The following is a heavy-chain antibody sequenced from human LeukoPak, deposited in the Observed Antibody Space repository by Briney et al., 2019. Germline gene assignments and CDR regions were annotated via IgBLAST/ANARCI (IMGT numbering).Heavy chain of an antibody. CDR2: ISSSGSTI. V-gene: IGHV3-11*01. J-gene: IGHJ3*02. CDR1: GFTFSDYY. D-gene: IGHD2-8*01. CDR3: ARDGDPPYGVRGAFVI. Sequence: GGSLRLSCAASGFTFSDYYMSWIRQAPGKGLEWVSYISSSGSTIYYADSVKGRFTTSRDNAKNSLYLQMNSLRAEDTAVYYCARDGDPPYGVRGAFVIWGQGTMVTVSS.